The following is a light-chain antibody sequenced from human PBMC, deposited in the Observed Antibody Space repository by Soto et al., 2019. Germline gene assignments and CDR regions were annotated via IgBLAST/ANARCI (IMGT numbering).Light chain of an antibody. Sequence: DIQMTQSPSSLSASVGDRVTITCQASHDIRNYLNWYQQKPGQAPRLLIHDASRLQTGVPSRFSGSGSGTDFILTITSLQPDDIATYHCQQYDNLPLTFGGGTRWIS. CDR3: QQYDNLPLT. V-gene: IGKV1-33*01. J-gene: IGKJ4*01. CDR2: DAS. CDR1: HDIRNY.